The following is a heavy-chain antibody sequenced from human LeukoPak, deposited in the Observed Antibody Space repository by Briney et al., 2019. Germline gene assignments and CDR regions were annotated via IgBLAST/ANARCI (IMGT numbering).Heavy chain of an antibody. J-gene: IGHJ3*02. CDR1: GDTFSSYA. CDR3: ARGTPNSSSWYLDAFDI. V-gene: IGHV1-69*04. D-gene: IGHD6-13*01. Sequence: GASVKVSCKASGDTFSSYAISWVRQAPGQGLEWMGRIIPTLGIANYAQKFQGRVTITADKSTSTAYMELSSLRSEDTAVYYCARGTPNSSSWYLDAFDIWGQGTMVTVSS. CDR2: IIPTLGIA.